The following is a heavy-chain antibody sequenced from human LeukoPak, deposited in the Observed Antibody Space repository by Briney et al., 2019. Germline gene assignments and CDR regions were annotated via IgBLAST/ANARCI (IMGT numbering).Heavy chain of an antibody. CDR3: ARVTEGTVTTGY. CDR2: ISSSSSYI. D-gene: IGHD4-17*01. Sequence: GGSLRLSCAASGFTFSSYSMNWVRQAPGKGLEWVSSISSSSSYIYYADSVKGRFTISRDNAKNSLYLQMNSLRAEDTAVYYCARVTEGTVTTGYWGQGTLVTVSS. CDR1: GFTFSSYS. J-gene: IGHJ4*02. V-gene: IGHV3-21*01.